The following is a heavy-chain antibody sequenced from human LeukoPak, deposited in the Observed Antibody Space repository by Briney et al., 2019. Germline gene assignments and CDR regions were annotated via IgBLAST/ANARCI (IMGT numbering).Heavy chain of an antibody. D-gene: IGHD6-25*01. CDR2: INHSGST. CDR3: ARIAAVAVYYYMDV. Sequence: YPSETLSFTCAVYGGSFSGYYWSWIRQPPGKGMEWIGEINHSGSTNYNPSLKSRVTISVDTSKNQFSLKLSSVTAAGTAVYYCARIAAVAVYYYMDVWGKGTTVTVSS. V-gene: IGHV4-34*01. J-gene: IGHJ6*03. CDR1: GGSFSGYY.